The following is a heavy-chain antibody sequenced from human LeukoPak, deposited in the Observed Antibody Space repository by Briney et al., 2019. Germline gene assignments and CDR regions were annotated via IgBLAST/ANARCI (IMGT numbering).Heavy chain of an antibody. CDR1: GFTFTTYS. D-gene: IGHD3-3*01. V-gene: IGHV3-21*01. Sequence: PGGSLRLSCTASGFTFTTYSMDWVRQAPGKGLEWVSSIDNSGNIYYADSVKGRFTISRDNSKNSLYLQMNSLRAEDTAVYYCASANPILLDYYYYYYMDVWGKGTTVTVSS. J-gene: IGHJ6*03. CDR3: ASANPILLDYYYYYYMDV. CDR2: IDNSGNI.